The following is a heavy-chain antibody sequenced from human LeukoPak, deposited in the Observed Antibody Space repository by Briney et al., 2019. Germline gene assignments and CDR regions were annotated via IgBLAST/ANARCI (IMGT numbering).Heavy chain of an antibody. D-gene: IGHD5-18*01. CDR2: IYYSGST. V-gene: IGHV4-59*01. CDR3: ARGGYSYGTFDY. CDR1: GGSISSYY. J-gene: IGHJ4*02. Sequence: SETLCLTCTVSGGSISSYYWSWIRQPPGKGLEWIGCIYYSGSTNYNPSLKSRVTISVDTSKNQFSLKLSSVTAADTAVYYCARGGYSYGTFDYWGQGTLVTDSS.